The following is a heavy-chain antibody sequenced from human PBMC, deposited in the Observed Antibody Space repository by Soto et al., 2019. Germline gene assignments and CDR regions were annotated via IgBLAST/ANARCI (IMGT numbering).Heavy chain of an antibody. CDR2: IYYSGST. Sequence: SETLSLTCTVSGGSITSSYYWGWVRQPPGKGLEWIGSIYYSGSTYYNPSLKSRVTISVDTSKNQFSLKLSSVTAADTAVYYCARHMVEGCIPAAGTVGEYYYYGMDDWGQGTTGTVSS. J-gene: IGHJ6*02. D-gene: IGHD6-13*01. CDR1: GGSITSSYY. V-gene: IGHV4-39*01. CDR3: ARHMVEGCIPAAGTVGEYYYYGMDD.